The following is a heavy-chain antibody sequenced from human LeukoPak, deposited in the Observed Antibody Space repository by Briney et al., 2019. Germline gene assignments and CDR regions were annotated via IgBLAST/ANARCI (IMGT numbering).Heavy chain of an antibody. CDR2: INHSGST. CDR3: ARLSRAIDY. CDR1: GGFFSGYY. Sequence: SETLSLTCAVYGGFFSGYYWSWIRQPPGKGLEWIGEINHSGSTNYNPSLKSRVTISVDTSKNQFSLKLSSVTAADTAVYYCARLSRAIDYWGQGTLVTASS. J-gene: IGHJ4*02. V-gene: IGHV4-34*01. D-gene: IGHD3-10*01.